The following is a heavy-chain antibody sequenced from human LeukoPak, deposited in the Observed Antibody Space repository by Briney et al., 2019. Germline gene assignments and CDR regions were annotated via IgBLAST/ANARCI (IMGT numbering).Heavy chain of an antibody. CDR1: GFTFSSYS. D-gene: IGHD3-22*01. CDR2: ISDLSNNR. V-gene: IGHV3-48*04. J-gene: IGHJ4*02. Sequence: GGSLRLSCAASGFTFSSYSMNWIRQAPGKGLEWLSYISDLSNNRYYADTVKGRFIISRDDAKNSVYLQMSSLRAEDTAVYYCARFGTSGYSGDHWGQGTLVTVSS. CDR3: ARFGTSGYSGDH.